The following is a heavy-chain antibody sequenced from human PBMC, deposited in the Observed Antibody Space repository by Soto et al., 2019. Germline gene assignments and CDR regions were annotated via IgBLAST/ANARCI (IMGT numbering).Heavy chain of an antibody. CDR1: GFTFITYW. CDR3: ARDETYYYGSGPV. J-gene: IGHJ4*02. V-gene: IGHV3-7*01. CDR2: IKQDGSEK. D-gene: IGHD3-10*01. Sequence: GGSLRLSCASSGFTFITYWMSWVRQAPGKGLEWVANIKQDGSEKYYVDSVKGRFTISRDNAKNSLYLQMNSLRAEDTAVYYCARDETYYYGSGPVGGQGTLVTVSS.